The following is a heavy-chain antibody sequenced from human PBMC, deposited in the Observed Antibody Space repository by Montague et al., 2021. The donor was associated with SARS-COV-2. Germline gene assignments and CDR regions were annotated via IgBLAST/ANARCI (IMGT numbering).Heavy chain of an antibody. D-gene: IGHD3-10*01. CDR1: GGSISSSSYY. J-gene: IGHJ3*02. CDR3: AIPMVRGFSRAFDI. V-gene: IGHV4-39*07. CDR2: INHSGST. Sequence: SETLSLTCTVSGGSISSSSYYWGWISQPPGKGLEWIGEINHSGSTNYNPSLKSRVTISVDTSKNQFSLKLSSVTAADTAVYYCAIPMVRGFSRAFDIWGQGTMVTVSS.